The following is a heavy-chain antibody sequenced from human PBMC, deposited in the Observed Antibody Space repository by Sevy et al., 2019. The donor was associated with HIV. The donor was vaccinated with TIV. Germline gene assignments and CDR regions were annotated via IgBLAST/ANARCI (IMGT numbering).Heavy chain of an antibody. CDR3: AKDRDSSSWYGGDYFDC. CDR1: GFIFSNYA. Sequence: GGSLRLSCAASGFIFSNYAMSWVRQAPGKGLEWVSAISGSGVSTYYADSVKGRFTISGDNSKNTLYLQMNSLRAEDTAIYYCAKDRDSSSWYGGDYFDCWGQGSLVTVSS. J-gene: IGHJ4*02. V-gene: IGHV3-23*01. CDR2: ISGSGVST. D-gene: IGHD6-13*01.